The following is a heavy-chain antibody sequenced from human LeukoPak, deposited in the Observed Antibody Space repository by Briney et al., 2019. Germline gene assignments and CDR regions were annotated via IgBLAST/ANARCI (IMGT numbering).Heavy chain of an antibody. CDR1: GGTFSSYA. CDR3: ARRPHYVDYYYGMDV. V-gene: IGHV1-69*01. Sequence: GSSVKVSCKASGGTFSSYAISWVRQAPGQGLEWMGGIIPIFGTANYAQKFQGRVTITADESTSTAYMELSSLRSEDTAVYYCARRPHYVDYYYGMDVWGQGTTVTVSS. D-gene: IGHD4-17*01. J-gene: IGHJ6*02. CDR2: IIPIFGTA.